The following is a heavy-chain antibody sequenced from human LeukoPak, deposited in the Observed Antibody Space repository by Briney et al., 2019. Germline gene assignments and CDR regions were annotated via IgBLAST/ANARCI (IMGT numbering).Heavy chain of an antibody. CDR1: GFTVSSNY. CDR3: ARDSAIGSSGWFWFDP. V-gene: IGHV3-53*04. D-gene: IGHD6-19*01. Sequence: GGSLRLSCAASGFTVSSNYMSWVRQAPGKGLEWVSVIYSGGSTYYADSVKGRYTISRHNSKNTLYLQMNSLRAEDTAVYYCARDSAIGSSGWFWFDPWGQGTLVTVSS. CDR2: IYSGGST. J-gene: IGHJ5*02.